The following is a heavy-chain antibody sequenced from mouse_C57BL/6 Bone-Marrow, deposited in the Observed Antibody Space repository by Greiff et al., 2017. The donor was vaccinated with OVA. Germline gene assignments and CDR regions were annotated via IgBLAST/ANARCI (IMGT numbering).Heavy chain of an antibody. Sequence: EVQVVESGGGLVQPGGSLSLSCAASGFTFTDYYMSWVRQPPGKALEWLGFIRNKANGYTTEYSASVKGRFTISRDNSQSILYLQMNALRAEDSATYYCARYTPPTDYWGQGTSVTVSS. V-gene: IGHV7-3*01. CDR1: GFTFTDYY. CDR3: ARYTPPTDY. CDR2: IRNKANGYTT. J-gene: IGHJ4*01.